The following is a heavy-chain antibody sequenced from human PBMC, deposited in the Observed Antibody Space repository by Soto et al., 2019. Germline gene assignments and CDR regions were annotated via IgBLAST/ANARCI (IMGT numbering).Heavy chain of an antibody. V-gene: IGHV3-23*01. CDR3: AKDALAYYDFWS. J-gene: IGHJ4*02. Sequence: GGPLRLSCAASGLTFSGYAMTWVRLAPGKGLEWVSHISNSGRSTKYADSVKGRFTISRDNSKNTLYLQMNSLRAEDTAIYYCAKDALAYYDFWSWGQGTLVTVSS. CDR2: ISNSGRST. CDR1: GLTFSGYA. D-gene: IGHD3-3*01.